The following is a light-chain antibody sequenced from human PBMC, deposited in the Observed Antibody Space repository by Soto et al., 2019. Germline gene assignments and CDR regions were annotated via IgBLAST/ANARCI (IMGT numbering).Light chain of an antibody. CDR3: QQRGNWPAT. CDR1: QTMTRAY. Sequence: EIVLMQSPGTLSLSPGERATLSCRASQTMTRAYVAWYQQKPGQAPRLLIYAASYRATGISDKFSGSGSGTDFSLTISRLEPEDSAVYYCQQRGNWPATFGPGTKVDIK. CDR2: AAS. V-gene: IGKV3D-20*02. J-gene: IGKJ3*01.